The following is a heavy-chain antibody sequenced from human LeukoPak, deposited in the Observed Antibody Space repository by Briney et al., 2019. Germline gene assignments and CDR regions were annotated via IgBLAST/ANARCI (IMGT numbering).Heavy chain of an antibody. CDR1: GDSVSNNIAT. V-gene: IGHV6-1*01. J-gene: IGHJ4*02. CDR2: TYYRSRWGN. D-gene: IGHD3-10*01. CDR3: VRDSDDYYWALDF. Sequence: SRTLSLTCAISGDSVSNNIATWNWVRQSPSRGLEWLGRTYYRSRWGNDYAISVKGRITINPDTSRNQFSLQLNSVTPADTAVYYCVRDSDDYYWALDFWGQGTPVTVSS.